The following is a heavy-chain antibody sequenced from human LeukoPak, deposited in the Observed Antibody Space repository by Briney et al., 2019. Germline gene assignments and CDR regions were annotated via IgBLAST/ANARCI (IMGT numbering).Heavy chain of an antibody. D-gene: IGHD2-2*01. J-gene: IGHJ6*03. CDR1: GGSISSYY. Sequence: SETLSLTCTVSGGSISSYYWSWIRQPPGKGLEWIGYIYYSGSTNYNPSLKSRVTISVDTSKNQFSLKLSSVTAADTAVYYCARVVAAPSYYYMDVWGKGTTVTVSS. V-gene: IGHV4-59*01. CDR3: ARVVAAPSYYYMDV. CDR2: IYYSGST.